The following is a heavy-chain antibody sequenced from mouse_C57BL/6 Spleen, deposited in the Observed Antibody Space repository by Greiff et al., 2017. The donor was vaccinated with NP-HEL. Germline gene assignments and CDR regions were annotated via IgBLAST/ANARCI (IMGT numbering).Heavy chain of an antibody. Sequence: EVQLQQSGAELVRPGASVKLSCTASGFNIKDDYMHWVKQRPEQGLEWIGWIDPENGDTEYASKFQGKATITADTSSNTAYMQLSSLTSEDTAVYYCTTVTTLVAVDYWGQGTTLTVSS. V-gene: IGHV14-4*01. CDR2: IDPENGDT. CDR1: GFNIKDDY. J-gene: IGHJ2*01. CDR3: TTVTTLVAVDY. D-gene: IGHD1-1*01.